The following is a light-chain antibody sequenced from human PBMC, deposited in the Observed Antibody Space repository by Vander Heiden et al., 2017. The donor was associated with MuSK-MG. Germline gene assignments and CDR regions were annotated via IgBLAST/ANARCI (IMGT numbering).Light chain of an antibody. Sequence: DIQMTQSPSSLSASVGDRVTITCRASQSISSYLNWYQQKPGKAPKFLIYAASSLQCGVPSRFSGSGSGTDFTLTISRLQPEDFATYYCQQSDSSRWTFGQGTKVEIK. J-gene: IGKJ1*01. CDR3: QQSDSSRWT. CDR1: QSISSY. CDR2: AAS. V-gene: IGKV1-39*01.